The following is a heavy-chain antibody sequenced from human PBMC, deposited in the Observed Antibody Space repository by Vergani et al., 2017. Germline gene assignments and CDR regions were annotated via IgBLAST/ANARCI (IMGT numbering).Heavy chain of an antibody. CDR1: GYSFTSYW. D-gene: IGHD1-26*01. CDR3: AGIDSGSYYNYYYGMDV. V-gene: IGHV5-51*01. CDR2: IYPGDFDT. J-gene: IGHJ6*02. Sequence: EVQLVQSGAEVKKPGESRKISCKGSGYSFTSYWIGWVRQMPGKGLEWMGIIYPGDFDTRYSPSFQGQVTISADKSISTAYLQWSSLKASDTAMYYCAGIDSGSYYNYYYGMDVWGQGTTVTVSS.